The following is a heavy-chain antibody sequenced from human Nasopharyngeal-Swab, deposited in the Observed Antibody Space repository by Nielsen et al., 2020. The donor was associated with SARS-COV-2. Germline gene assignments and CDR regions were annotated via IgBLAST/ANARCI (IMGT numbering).Heavy chain of an antibody. J-gene: IGHJ6*02. CDR2: ISWNSDTI. CDR3: AKDIGPVLPAQITTGLDV. D-gene: IGHD2-2*01. Sequence: WIRQPPGKGLEWVSGISWNSDTIGYADSVKGRFTISRDNAKNSLFLQMDSLRAEDTALYYCAKDIGPVLPAQITTGLDVWGQGTTVTVSS. V-gene: IGHV3-9*01.